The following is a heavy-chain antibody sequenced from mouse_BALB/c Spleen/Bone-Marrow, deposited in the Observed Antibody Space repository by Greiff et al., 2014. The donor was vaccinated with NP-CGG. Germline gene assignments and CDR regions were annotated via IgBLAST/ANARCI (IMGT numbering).Heavy chain of an antibody. CDR1: GYTFSNYW. Sequence: QVQLKQSGAELMKPGASGKISCKATGYTFSNYWIEWVKQRPGHGLEWIGEILPGSGTTNYNEKFDDKAAFTADTSSNTAYMQLSSLTSEDSAVYYCARGLPLDFWGQGTTLTVSS. V-gene: IGHV1-9*01. D-gene: IGHD2-4*01. CDR2: ILPGSGTT. J-gene: IGHJ2*01. CDR3: ARGLPLDF.